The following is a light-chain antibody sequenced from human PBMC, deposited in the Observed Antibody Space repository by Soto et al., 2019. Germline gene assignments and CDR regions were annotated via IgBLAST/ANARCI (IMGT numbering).Light chain of an antibody. CDR1: QTINNN. CDR2: GAS. J-gene: IGKJ1*01. CDR3: QQYNSYSPWT. Sequence: SPATLSLSPGGRASLSCRASQTINNNVAWYQLKDGQVPRLLIYGASTRAADVPARFSGGGSGTEFTLTISSLQPDDFATYYCQQYNSYSPWTFGQGTKVDI. V-gene: IGKV3-15*01.